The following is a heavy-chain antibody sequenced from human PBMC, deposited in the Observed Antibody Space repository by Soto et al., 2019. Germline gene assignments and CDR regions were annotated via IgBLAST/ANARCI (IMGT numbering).Heavy chain of an antibody. CDR1: GFSFTTYG. Sequence: QVQLVESGGGWVQPGRSLRLSCEATGFSFTTYGMHWVRQAPGKGLEWVAVIGYDGNNKYYADSVEGRFTISRDNSKNTVYLQMKSLRGDDTAVYYCARGGVNGIVVIFGSPLDIWGQGTVVTVSS. D-gene: IGHD2-21*01. V-gene: IGHV3-33*01. J-gene: IGHJ3*02. CDR3: ARGGVNGIVVIFGSPLDI. CDR2: IGYDGNNK.